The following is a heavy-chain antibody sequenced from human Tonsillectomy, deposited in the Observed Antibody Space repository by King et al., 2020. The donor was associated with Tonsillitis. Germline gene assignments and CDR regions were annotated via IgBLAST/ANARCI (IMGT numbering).Heavy chain of an antibody. V-gene: IGHV3-9*01. Sequence: DVQLVESGGGLVQPGRSLRLSCAASGFTFDDYAMHWVRHAPGEGLEWVSGISWNSGSIGYADSVKGRFTISRDNAKNSLYLQMNSLRPEDTALYYCAKRGQCVVLGYFDYWGQGTLVTVSS. J-gene: IGHJ4*02. CDR1: GFTFDDYA. D-gene: IGHD6-19*01. CDR2: ISWNSGSI. CDR3: AKRGQCVVLGYFDY.